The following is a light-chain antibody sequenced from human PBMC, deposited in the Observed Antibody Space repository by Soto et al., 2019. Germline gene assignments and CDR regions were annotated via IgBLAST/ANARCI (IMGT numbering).Light chain of an antibody. V-gene: IGLV2-23*01. CDR3: CSYAGSRVV. CDR2: EGS. Sequence: QSALTQPASVSGSPGQSITISCTGTSSDVGSYDVVSWYQQYPGKAPRLIIYEGSERPSGVSNRFSGSKSVNSASVTISGLQAEDEAEYYCCSYAGSRVVFGGGTKLTVL. CDR1: SSDVGSYDV. J-gene: IGLJ2*01.